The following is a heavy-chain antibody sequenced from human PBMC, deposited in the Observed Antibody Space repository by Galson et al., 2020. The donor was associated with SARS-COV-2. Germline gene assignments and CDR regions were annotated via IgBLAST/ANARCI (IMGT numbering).Heavy chain of an antibody. CDR3: ARHLDQLLFVMNWFDP. CDR1: GGSISSSSYY. D-gene: IGHD2-2*01. J-gene: IGHJ5*02. CDR2: IYYSGST. Sequence: SEPLSLTCTVSGGSISSSSYYWGWIRQPPGKGLEWIGSIYYSGSTYYNPSLKSRVTISVDTSKNQFSLKLSSVTAADTAVYYCARHLDQLLFVMNWFDPWGQGTLVTVSS. V-gene: IGHV4-39*01.